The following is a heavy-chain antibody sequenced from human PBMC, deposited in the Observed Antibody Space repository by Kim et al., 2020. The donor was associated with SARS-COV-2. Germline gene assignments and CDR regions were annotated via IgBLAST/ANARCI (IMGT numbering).Heavy chain of an antibody. D-gene: IGHD5-12*01. V-gene: IGHV3-49*04. Sequence: GGSLRLSCTASGFTFGDYAMSWVRQAPGKGLEWVGFIRSKAYGGTTEYAASVKGRFTISRDDSKSIAYLQMNSLKTEDTAVYYCTRGVPLSYSGYDSDYWGQGTLVTVSS. CDR3: TRGVPLSYSGYDSDY. J-gene: IGHJ4*02. CDR1: GFTFGDYA. CDR2: IRSKAYGGTT.